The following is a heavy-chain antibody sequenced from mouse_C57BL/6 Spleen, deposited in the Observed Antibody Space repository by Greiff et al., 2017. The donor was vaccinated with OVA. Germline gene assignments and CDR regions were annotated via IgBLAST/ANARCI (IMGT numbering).Heavy chain of an antibody. D-gene: IGHD1-2*01. CDR3: ARCPRPSLGYFDV. CDR2: IDPSDSYT. Sequence: QVQLQQPGAELVKPGASVKLSCKASGYTFTSYWMQWVKQRPGQGLEWIGEIDPSDSYTNYNQKFKGKATLTVDTSSSTAYMQLSSLTSEDSAVYYCARCPRPSLGYFDVWGTGTTVTVSS. V-gene: IGHV1-50*01. CDR1: GYTFTSYW. J-gene: IGHJ1*03.